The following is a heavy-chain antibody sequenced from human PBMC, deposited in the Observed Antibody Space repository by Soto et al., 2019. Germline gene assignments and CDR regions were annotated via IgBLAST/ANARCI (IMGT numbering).Heavy chain of an antibody. D-gene: IGHD2-21*02. J-gene: IGHJ4*02. Sequence: SETLCLTCTVSCGSINSRSYYWGWIRQSPGKGLEWIGSIYYIGSTYYNPSLKSRVAMSVDTSKNQFSLKLRSVSAADTAVYYCARQRTSVVTQAYFDDWGQGSLVTVS. CDR1: CGSINSRSYY. V-gene: IGHV4-39*01. CDR3: ARQRTSVVTQAYFDD. CDR2: IYYIGST.